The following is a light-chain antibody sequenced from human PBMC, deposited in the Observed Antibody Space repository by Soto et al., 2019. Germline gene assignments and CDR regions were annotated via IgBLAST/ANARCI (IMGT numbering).Light chain of an antibody. CDR3: AVWDGSVTGYV. J-gene: IGLJ1*01. Sequence: QSVLTQRPSASVPPGQKVTISCSGSRANVGSNNVHWYDPLPGTAPKLPISSYNQRPSGVPARFSGSKSGPSASLAISGLESDDEADYYCAVWDGSVTGYVFGTGTKGTVL. CDR2: SYN. CDR1: RANVGSNN. V-gene: IGLV1-44*01.